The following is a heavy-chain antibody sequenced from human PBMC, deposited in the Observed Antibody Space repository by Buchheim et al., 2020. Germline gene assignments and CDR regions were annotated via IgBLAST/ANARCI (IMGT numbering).Heavy chain of an antibody. V-gene: IGHV3-21*01. CDR2: ISSSSSYI. CDR1: GFTFSSYS. D-gene: IGHD4-17*01. Sequence: EVQLMESGGGLVKPGGSLRLSCAASGFTFSSYSMNWVRQAPGKGLEWVSSISSSSSYIYYADSVKGRFTISRDNAKNSLYLQMNSLRAEDTAVHYCARDRGTYGDYFPPKDYYYYGMDVWGQGTT. CDR3: ARDRGTYGDYFPPKDYYYYGMDV. J-gene: IGHJ6*02.